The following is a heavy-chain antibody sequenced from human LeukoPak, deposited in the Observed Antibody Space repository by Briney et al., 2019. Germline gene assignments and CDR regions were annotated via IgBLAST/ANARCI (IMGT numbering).Heavy chain of an antibody. Sequence: PGGSLRLSCAASGFIFSSYEMTWVRQAPGKGLEWISYISGSGTIIYYADSVKGRFTISRDNAKNSLYLQMDSLRVEDTAIYYCAKSLGYWGRGTPVTVSS. V-gene: IGHV3-48*03. CDR2: ISGSGTII. CDR3: AKSLGY. J-gene: IGHJ4*02. CDR1: GFIFSSYE.